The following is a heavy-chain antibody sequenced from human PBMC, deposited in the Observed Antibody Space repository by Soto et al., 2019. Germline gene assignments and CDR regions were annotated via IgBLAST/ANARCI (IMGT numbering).Heavy chain of an antibody. V-gene: IGHV5-10-1*01. J-gene: IGHJ6*02. CDR1: GYSFTSYW. CDR2: IDPSDSYT. D-gene: IGHD3-10*01. CDR3: ARHDSTVSYGSGSYYDYYGMDV. Sequence: GASLKISCEGSGYSFTSYWISWVHQMPGKGLEWMGRIDPSDSYTNYSPSFQGHVTISADKSISTAYLQWSSLKASDTAMYYCARHDSTVSYGSGSYYDYYGMDVWGQGTTVTVSS.